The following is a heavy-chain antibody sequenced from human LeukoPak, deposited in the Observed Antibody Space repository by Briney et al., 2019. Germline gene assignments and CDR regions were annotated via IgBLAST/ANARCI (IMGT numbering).Heavy chain of an antibody. CDR2: IDPNSGDA. J-gene: IGHJ4*02. CDR3: AIPQRIAISGTSLDI. V-gene: IGHV1-2*02. CDR1: GYGFTGYY. D-gene: IGHD3-16*02. Sequence: ASVNVSCEASGYGFTGYYIHWVRQAPGQGLEWVGWIDPNSGDARYRQSFQDRVTLTRDISIRTAYMELTRLKSDDTATYYCAIPQRIAISGTSLDIWGQGSLVIVSS.